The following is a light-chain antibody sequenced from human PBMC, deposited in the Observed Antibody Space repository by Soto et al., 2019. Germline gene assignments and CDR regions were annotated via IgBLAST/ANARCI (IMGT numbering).Light chain of an antibody. CDR2: AAS. CDR3: QQSHSTPYT. J-gene: IGKJ2*01. V-gene: IGKV1-39*01. Sequence: DIHMTQSPSSLSASIGDIVTITCRAGQSISSHLTWYQQRPGKAPTLLIYAASSLQTGVPSRFSGSASGTDLTLTISSLQREDFATYYCQQSHSTPYTFGKGTK. CDR1: QSISSH.